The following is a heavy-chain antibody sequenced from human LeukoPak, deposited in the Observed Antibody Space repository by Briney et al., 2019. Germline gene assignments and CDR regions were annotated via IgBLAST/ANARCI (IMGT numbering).Heavy chain of an antibody. CDR1: GYRFSSYW. CDR2: IARNDSEP. V-gene: IGHV5-51*01. Sequence: GEALKISWKAPGYRFSSYWIDWVRQMPGKGLEWMLRIARNDSEPRYTPSFQGQVTISVDKSLTTADLQWNSLKASDTAMYYCARQTAMGRSGDYWGQGTLVTVSS. CDR3: ARQTAMGRSGDY. J-gene: IGHJ4*02. D-gene: IGHD5-18*01.